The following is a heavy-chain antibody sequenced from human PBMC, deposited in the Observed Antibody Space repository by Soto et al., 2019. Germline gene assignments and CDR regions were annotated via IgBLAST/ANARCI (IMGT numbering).Heavy chain of an antibody. V-gene: IGHV1-69*13. CDR2: IIPIFGTA. J-gene: IGHJ5*02. CDR1: GGTFSSYA. Sequence: GASVKVSCKASGGTFSSYAISWVRQAPGRGLEWMGGIIPIFGTANYAQKFQGRVTITADESTSTAYMELSSLRSEDTAVYYCARDRPDDFWSGYYLDNWFDPWGQGTLVTVSS. D-gene: IGHD3-3*01. CDR3: ARDRPDDFWSGYYLDNWFDP.